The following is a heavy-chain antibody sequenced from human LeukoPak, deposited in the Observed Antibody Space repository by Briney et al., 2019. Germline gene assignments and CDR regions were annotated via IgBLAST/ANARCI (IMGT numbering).Heavy chain of an antibody. J-gene: IGHJ4*02. CDR1: GHTFGDYG. CDR2: ISALNGNT. Sequence: ASVKVSCKASGHTFGDYGFSWVRQAPGQGLEWMGWISALNGNTYYVQKFKGRVTMTTDSSTNTAYMELRSLRSDDTAVYFCARDFALLWLGDKPFDYWGQGTLVTVSS. D-gene: IGHD3-10*01. V-gene: IGHV1-18*01. CDR3: ARDFALLWLGDKPFDY.